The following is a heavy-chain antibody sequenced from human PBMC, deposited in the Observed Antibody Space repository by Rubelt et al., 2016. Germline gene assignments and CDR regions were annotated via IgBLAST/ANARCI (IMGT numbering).Heavy chain of an antibody. CDR2: ISNSGNTV. CDR1: GFTFSDYY. CDR3: AKEKWFGEPPGWGFDY. J-gene: IGHJ4*02. D-gene: IGHD3-10*01. V-gene: IGHV3-11*01. Sequence: VQLVESGGDLVKPGGSLRLSGAAYGFTFSDYYMTWIRQNPGKGLEGVSYISNSGNTVYFAGYGKGRLAMSRDNAKKSLYLQMNRLRAEDTAVYYCAKEKWFGEPPGWGFDYWGQGTLVTVSS.